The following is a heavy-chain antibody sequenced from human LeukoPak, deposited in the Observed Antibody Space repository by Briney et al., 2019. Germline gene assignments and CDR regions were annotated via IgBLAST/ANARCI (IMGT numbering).Heavy chain of an antibody. CDR1: GGTFSSYA. D-gene: IGHD5-24*01. J-gene: IGHJ4*02. CDR3: ARGDGYNYFDY. CDR2: IIPIFGTA. V-gene: IGHV1-69*05. Sequence: SVKVSCKASGGTFSSYAISWARQAPGQGLEWMGRIIPIFGTANYAQKFQGRVTITTDESTSTAYMELSSLRSEDTAVYYCARGDGYNYFDYWGQGTLVTVSS.